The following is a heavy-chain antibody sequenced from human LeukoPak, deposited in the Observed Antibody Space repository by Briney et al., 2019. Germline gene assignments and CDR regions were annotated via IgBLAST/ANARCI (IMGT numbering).Heavy chain of an antibody. D-gene: IGHD1-20*01. CDR1: GGSISSYY. CDR3: ARDAGYNWKQNGAFDI. V-gene: IGHV4-4*07. CDR2: IYTSGST. J-gene: IGHJ3*02. Sequence: PSETLSLTCTVSGGSISSYYWSWIRQPAGKGLEWIGRIYTSGSTNYNPSLKSRVTMSVDTSKNQFSLKLSSVTAADTAVYYCARDAGYNWKQNGAFDIWGQGTMVTVSS.